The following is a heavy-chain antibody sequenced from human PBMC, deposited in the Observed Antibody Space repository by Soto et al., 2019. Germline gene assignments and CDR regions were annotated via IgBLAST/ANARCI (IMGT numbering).Heavy chain of an antibody. CDR3: ARDHQRRLRAIYGMDV. CDR2: ISSSRSYK. J-gene: IGHJ6*02. V-gene: IGHV3-21*01. CDR1: GFTFSSYS. D-gene: IGHD4-17*01. Sequence: PGGSLRLSCAASGFTFSSYSMNWVRQAPGKGLEWVSSISSSRSYKYYADSVKGRFTISRDNSKNTLYLQMNSLRAEDTAVYYCARDHQRRLRAIYGMDVWGQGTTVTVSS.